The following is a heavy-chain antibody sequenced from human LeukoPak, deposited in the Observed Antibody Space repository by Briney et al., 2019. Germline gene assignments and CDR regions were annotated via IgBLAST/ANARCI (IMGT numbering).Heavy chain of an antibody. CDR1: GGSISDYY. Sequence: SETLSLTCSVSGGSISDYYWSWIRLSPGTGLEWIGYMDYSGSAAYNPSLRGRVTISADRSKNQFSLKLSSVTAADTAVYYCASTAAGSGSYYKGDAFDIWGQGTMVTVSS. J-gene: IGHJ3*02. D-gene: IGHD3-10*01. CDR2: MDYSGSA. CDR3: ASTAAGSGSYYKGDAFDI. V-gene: IGHV4-59*12.